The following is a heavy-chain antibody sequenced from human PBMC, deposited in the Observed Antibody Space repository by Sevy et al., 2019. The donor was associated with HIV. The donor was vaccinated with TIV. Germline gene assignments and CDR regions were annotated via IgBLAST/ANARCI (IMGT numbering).Heavy chain of an antibody. J-gene: IGHJ4*02. CDR3: ARGFKGAPEAARRYYDILTGHFDY. V-gene: IGHV3-33*01. Sequence: GGSLRLSCAASGFTFSSYGMHWVRQAPGKGLEWVAVIWYDGSNKHYADSVKGRFTISRDNSKNTLYLQMNSLRAEDSAVYYCARGFKGAPEAARRYYDILTGHFDYWGQGTLVTVSS. D-gene: IGHD3-9*01. CDR2: IWYDGSNK. CDR1: GFTFSSYG.